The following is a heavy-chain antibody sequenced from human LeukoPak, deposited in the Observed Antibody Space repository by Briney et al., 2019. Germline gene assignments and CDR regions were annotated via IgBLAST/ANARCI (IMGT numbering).Heavy chain of an antibody. CDR2: INPSGGST. D-gene: IGHD3-22*01. V-gene: IGHV1-46*01. CDR1: GYTFTSYY. CDR3: ARDRAPYYDSSGHDY. J-gene: IGHJ4*02. Sequence: ASVKVSCKASGYTFTSYYMHWVRQAPGQGLEWMGIINPSGGSTSYAQKFQGRVTMTRDTSTSTVYMELSSLRSEDTAVYYCARDRAPYYDSSGHDYWGQGTLVTASS.